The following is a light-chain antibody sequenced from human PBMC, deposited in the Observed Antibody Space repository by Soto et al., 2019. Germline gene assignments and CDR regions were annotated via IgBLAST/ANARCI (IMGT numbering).Light chain of an antibody. CDR2: EVS. V-gene: IGLV2-8*01. J-gene: IGLJ2*01. CDR3: CSYAGSIYVV. CDR1: SSDVGGYNY. Sequence: QSALTQPPSASGSPGQSGTISCTGTSSDVGGYNYVSWYQQHPGKAPKLMIYEVSKRPSGVPDRFSGSKSGNTASLTVSGLQAEDEADYYCCSYAGSIYVVFGGGTKLTVL.